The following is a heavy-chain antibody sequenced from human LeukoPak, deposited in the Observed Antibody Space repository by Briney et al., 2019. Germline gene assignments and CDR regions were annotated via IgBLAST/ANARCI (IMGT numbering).Heavy chain of an antibody. D-gene: IGHD2-8*02. CDR2: ISAYNGDT. Sequence: ASVKVSCKTSGYTFTHYGISWVRQAPGQGLEWVGWISAYNGDTKYAQSFRDKVTMTTDTSTSTAYMELRSLTSDDTAVYYCARSLLVVPDASGEHDAFDMWGQGTMVTVSS. J-gene: IGHJ3*02. CDR3: ARSLLVVPDASGEHDAFDM. V-gene: IGHV1-18*01. CDR1: GYTFTHYG.